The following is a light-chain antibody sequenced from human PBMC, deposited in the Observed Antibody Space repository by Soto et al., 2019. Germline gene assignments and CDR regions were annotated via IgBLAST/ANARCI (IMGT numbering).Light chain of an antibody. CDR3: QQYESLPRT. J-gene: IGKJ1*01. CDR1: QSVSIH. CDR2: HAS. V-gene: IGKV3-20*01. Sequence: VMTQSPGTLSVSLGERATLSCRASQSVSIHLAWYQQKPGQAPRLLFYHASRRATGTPDRFSGSGSGTEFTLTIARLEPEDFAVYHCQQYESLPRTFGQGSKVDIK.